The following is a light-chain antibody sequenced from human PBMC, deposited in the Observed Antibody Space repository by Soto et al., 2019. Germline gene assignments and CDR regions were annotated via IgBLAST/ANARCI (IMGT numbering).Light chain of an antibody. CDR3: QQYINRWT. Sequence: DIQMTQSPSTLSASVGERVTITCRASQSISTWLAWYQQKPGKAPKLLIYKASSLESGVPSRFSGSGSGTEFTLTISSLQPDDSATYYCQQYINRWTFGQGTKVEIK. J-gene: IGKJ1*01. CDR1: QSISTW. CDR2: KAS. V-gene: IGKV1-5*03.